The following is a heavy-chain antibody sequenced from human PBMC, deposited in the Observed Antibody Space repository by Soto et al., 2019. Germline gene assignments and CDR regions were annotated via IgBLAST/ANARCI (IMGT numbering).Heavy chain of an antibody. CDR1: VFTFSSYA. J-gene: IGHJ3*02. Sequence: VGSLRLSCASSVFTFSSYAMSWVRHSPGKWLEWVSAISGSGGSTYYADSVKGRFTISRDNSKNTLYLQMNSLRAEDTAVYYCAKDYYDSSGYYFDTYAFDILGQGTMVNVSS. D-gene: IGHD3-22*01. CDR2: ISGSGGST. CDR3: AKDYYDSSGYYFDTYAFDI. V-gene: IGHV3-23*01.